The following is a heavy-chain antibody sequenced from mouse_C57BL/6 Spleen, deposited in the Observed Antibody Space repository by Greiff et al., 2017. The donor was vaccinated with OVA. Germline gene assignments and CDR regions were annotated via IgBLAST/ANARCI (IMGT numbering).Heavy chain of an antibody. CDR2: ISGGGGNT. D-gene: IGHD2-1*01. Sequence: EVMLVESGGGLVKPGGSLKLSCAASGFTFSSYTMSWVRQTPEKRLEWVATISGGGGNTYYPDSVKGRFTISRDNAKNTLYLQMSSLRSEDTALYYCARGGGNYYFDYWGQGTTLTVSS. J-gene: IGHJ2*01. CDR3: ARGGGNYYFDY. CDR1: GFTFSSYT. V-gene: IGHV5-9*01.